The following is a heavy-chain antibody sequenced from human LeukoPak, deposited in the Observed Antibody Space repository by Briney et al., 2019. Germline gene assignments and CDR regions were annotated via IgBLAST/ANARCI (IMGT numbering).Heavy chain of an antibody. CDR1: GGSISSYY. D-gene: IGHD3-10*01. V-gene: IGHV4-59*07. Sequence: SDTLSLTCIVSGGSISSYYWSWIRQPPEKGLEWIGYIYSSGNTNYNPSLWSRVTISVDTSKNQFSLKVSSVTAADTAVYYCARGRFGDPAYFDYWGQGTLVTVSS. J-gene: IGHJ4*02. CDR2: IYSSGNT. CDR3: ARGRFGDPAYFDY.